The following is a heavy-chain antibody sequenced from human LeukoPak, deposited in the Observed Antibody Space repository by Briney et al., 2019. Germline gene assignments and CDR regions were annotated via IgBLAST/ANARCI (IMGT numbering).Heavy chain of an antibody. CDR3: ARDIFDT. CDR2: IHSDGGST. V-gene: IGHV3-74*01. Sequence: PGGSLRLSCAATGFTFSNYWMHWVRQAPGKGLVWVSRIHSDGGSTNYADSVKGRFTISRDNAKNALYLQMNSLRAEDTAVYYCARDIFDTWGQGTLVTVSS. CDR1: GFTFSNYW. J-gene: IGHJ5*02.